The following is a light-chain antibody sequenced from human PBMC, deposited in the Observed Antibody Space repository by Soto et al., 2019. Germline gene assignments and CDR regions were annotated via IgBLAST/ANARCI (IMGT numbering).Light chain of an antibody. J-gene: IGKJ1*01. V-gene: IGKV3-20*01. CDR2: GAS. CDR3: HQYDIPPQT. Sequence: IVLTQSPGTLSLSPGARATLSCRASPRISSTYLAWYQQKPGRAPRLLIYGASRRATGIPDRFSGSGSGTDFTLTISRLEPEDFAVYYCHQYDIPPQTFGRGTRVEI. CDR1: PRISSTY.